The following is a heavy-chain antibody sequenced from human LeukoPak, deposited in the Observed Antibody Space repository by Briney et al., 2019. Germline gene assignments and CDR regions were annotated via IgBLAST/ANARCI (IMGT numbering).Heavy chain of an antibody. CDR3: ARWGHYDSSGYYPNLDY. CDR2: SYPGDSDT. D-gene: IGHD3-22*01. Sequence: GESLKISGKGSGYIFTSYWIGGGRPLPGKGLEWMGISYPGDSDTRYSPSFQGQVTISADKSISTAYLQWSSLKASDTAMYYCARWGHYDSSGYYPNLDYWGQGTLVTVSS. J-gene: IGHJ4*02. CDR1: GYIFTSYW. V-gene: IGHV5-51*01.